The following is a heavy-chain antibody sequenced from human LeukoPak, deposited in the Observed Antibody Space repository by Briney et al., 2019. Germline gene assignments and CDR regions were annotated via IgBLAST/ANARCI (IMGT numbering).Heavy chain of an antibody. Sequence: PGGSLRLSCAASGFTFSSYTMNWVRLAPGKGLEWVSSISSSSSYIYYGDSVKGRFTISRDNAKNSLYLQMNSLRAEDTAVYYCARGPPGGHSYSPFDYWGQGTLVTVSS. J-gene: IGHJ4*02. CDR1: GFTFSSYT. CDR3: ARGPPGGHSYSPFDY. D-gene: IGHD1-26*01. V-gene: IGHV3-21*01. CDR2: ISSSSSYI.